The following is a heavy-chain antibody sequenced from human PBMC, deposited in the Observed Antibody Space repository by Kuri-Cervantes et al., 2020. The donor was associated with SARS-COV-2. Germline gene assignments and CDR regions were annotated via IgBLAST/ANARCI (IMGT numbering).Heavy chain of an antibody. D-gene: IGHD2-2*01. Sequence: GESLKIPCAASGFTFSSYWMSWVRQAPGKGLEWVANIKQDGSEKYYVDSVKGRFTISRDNSKNTLYLQMNSLRAEDTAVYYCARADIVVVPAAMTKGHYFDYWGQGTLVTVSS. CDR1: GFTFSSYW. V-gene: IGHV3-7*01. CDR3: ARADIVVVPAAMTKGHYFDY. J-gene: IGHJ4*02. CDR2: IKQDGSEK.